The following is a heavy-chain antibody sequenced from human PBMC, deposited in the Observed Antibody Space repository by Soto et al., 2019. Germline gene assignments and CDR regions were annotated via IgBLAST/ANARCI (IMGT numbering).Heavy chain of an antibody. Sequence: QLQLQESGSGLVKPSQTLSLTCAVSGGSISSGGYSWSWIRQPPGKGLEWIGYIYHSGSTYYNPSLTIRVTIPVARSKDQFSLRLRSVTAADTAVYYCASSTHENCTNGVCYQNWYFDLGGRGTLVTVSS. J-gene: IGHJ2*01. CDR2: IYHSGST. D-gene: IGHD2-8*01. CDR1: GGSISSGGYS. CDR3: ASSTHENCTNGVCYQNWYFDL. V-gene: IGHV4-30-2*01.